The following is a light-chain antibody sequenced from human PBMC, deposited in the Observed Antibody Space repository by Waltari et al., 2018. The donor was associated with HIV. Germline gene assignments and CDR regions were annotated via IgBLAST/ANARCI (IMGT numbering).Light chain of an antibody. CDR3: SSSRV. J-gene: IGLJ3*02. CDR2: EVS. CDR1: SSAVGGYNY. Sequence: QSALTQPPSASGSPGQSVTLPCTGTSSAVGGYNYVSWYQQHPGKAPKLMTYEVSKPPSGVPDRFSGSKSGNTASLTVSGLQAEDEADYYCSSSRVFGGGTKLTVL. V-gene: IGLV2-8*01.